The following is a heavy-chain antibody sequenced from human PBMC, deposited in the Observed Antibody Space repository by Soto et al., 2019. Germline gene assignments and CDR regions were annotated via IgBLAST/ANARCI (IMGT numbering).Heavy chain of an antibody. V-gene: IGHV1-69*13. CDR2: ITPMLGTP. Sequence: SVKVSCTASVGTFSSYTITWVRQAPGQGLEWMGGITPMLGTPNYAQKFQGRVTITADESTSTAYMELSSLRSEDTAMYYCARDATLYDSSAYYYLYWGQGTLVTVSS. CDR1: VGTFSSYT. CDR3: ARDATLYDSSAYYYLY. D-gene: IGHD3-22*01. J-gene: IGHJ4*02.